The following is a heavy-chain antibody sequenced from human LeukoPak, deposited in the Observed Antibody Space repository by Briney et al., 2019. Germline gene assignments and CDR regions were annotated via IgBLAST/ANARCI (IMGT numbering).Heavy chain of an antibody. V-gene: IGHV4-59*01. CDR3: ARDVILSGHFDS. CDR2: GYYSGNT. D-gene: IGHD1-26*01. CDR1: GGSISNYH. J-gene: IGHJ4*02. Sequence: PSETLSLTCTVSGGSISNYHWSWIRQSPGKGLEWIGYGYYSGNTNYNPSLKSRVTISVDTSKNQFSLKLRSVTAADTAVYYCARDVILSGHFDSWGQGTLVTVSS.